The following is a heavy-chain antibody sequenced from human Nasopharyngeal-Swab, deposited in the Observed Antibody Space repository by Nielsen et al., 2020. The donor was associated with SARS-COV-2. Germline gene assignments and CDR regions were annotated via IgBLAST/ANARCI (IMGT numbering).Heavy chain of an antibody. Sequence: GESLKISCAASGFTFRSYSMNWVRQAPGKGLEWVSSISSSSSYIYYADSVKGRFTISRDSAKNSLYLQMNSLRAEDTAVYYCARVVLDSSGYYYPVNAFDIWGQGTMVTVSS. D-gene: IGHD3-22*01. J-gene: IGHJ3*02. CDR3: ARVVLDSSGYYYPVNAFDI. CDR2: ISSSSSYI. CDR1: GFTFRSYS. V-gene: IGHV3-21*01.